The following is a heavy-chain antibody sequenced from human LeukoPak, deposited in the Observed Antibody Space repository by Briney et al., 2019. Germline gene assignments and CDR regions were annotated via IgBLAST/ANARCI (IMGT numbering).Heavy chain of an antibody. Sequence: SETLSLTCTVSGGSISSGGYYWSWIRQHPGKGLEWIGYIYYSGSTYYNPSLKSRVTISVDTSKNQFSLKLSSVTAADTAVYYCARDPPYDYEAYGMDVWGQGTTVTVSS. D-gene: IGHD3-16*01. CDR1: GGSISSGGYY. J-gene: IGHJ6*02. CDR3: ARDPPYDYEAYGMDV. CDR2: IYYSGST. V-gene: IGHV4-31*03.